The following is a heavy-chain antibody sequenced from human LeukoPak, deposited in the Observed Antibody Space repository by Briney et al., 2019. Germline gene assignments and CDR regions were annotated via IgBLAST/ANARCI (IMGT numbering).Heavy chain of an antibody. D-gene: IGHD3-22*01. CDR3: ARNRGRPYYYDSSGYLDY. CDR1: GYTFTSYG. J-gene: IGHJ4*02. V-gene: IGHV1-18*01. Sequence: GASVKVSCKASGYTFTSYGISWVRQAPGQGLEWMGWISAYNGNTNYAQKLQGRVTMTTDTSTSTAYMELRSLRSDDTAVYYCARNRGRPYYYDSSGYLDYWGQGTLVTVSS. CDR2: ISAYNGNT.